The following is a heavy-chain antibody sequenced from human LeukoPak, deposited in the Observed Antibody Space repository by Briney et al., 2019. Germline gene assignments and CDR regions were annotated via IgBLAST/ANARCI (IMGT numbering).Heavy chain of an antibody. Sequence: GGSLRLSYAASGFTFSTYWMHWVRQAPGEGLVWVSRTNTDGRTTTYADSVKGRFTISRDNAKNMLYLQMNSLRAEDTAVYYCARIEDRGAAFDSWGQGTLVTVSS. J-gene: IGHJ4*02. CDR1: GFTFSTYW. CDR2: TNTDGRTT. V-gene: IGHV3-74*01. CDR3: ARIEDRGAAFDS. D-gene: IGHD3-22*01.